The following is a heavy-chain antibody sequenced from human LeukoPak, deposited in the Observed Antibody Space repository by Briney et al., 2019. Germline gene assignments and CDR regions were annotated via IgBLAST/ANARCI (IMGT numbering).Heavy chain of an antibody. Sequence: PGGSLRLSCAASGFTFSSYGMHWVRQAPGKGLEWVAVISYDGSNKYYADSVKGRFTISRDNSKNTLYLQMNSLRAEDTAVYYCARGYYDSNAQLFDYWGQGTLVTVSS. CDR2: ISYDGSNK. CDR1: GFTFSSYG. D-gene: IGHD3-22*01. CDR3: ARGYYDSNAQLFDY. J-gene: IGHJ4*02. V-gene: IGHV3-30*03.